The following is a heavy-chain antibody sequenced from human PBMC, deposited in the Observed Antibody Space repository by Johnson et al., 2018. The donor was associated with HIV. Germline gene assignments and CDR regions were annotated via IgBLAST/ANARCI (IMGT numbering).Heavy chain of an antibody. J-gene: IGHJ3*02. V-gene: IGHV3-66*01. CDR3: ARDPQWWEYAFDI. CDR2: LYSAGSA. CDR1: GFAVSSNY. D-gene: IGHD1-26*01. Sequence: VQLVEFGGGLVRPGGSLRLSCAASGFAVSSNYMNWVRQTPGKGLEWVSILYSAGSAYYADSVKGRFTISRDNAKNSLYLQMNSLRAEDTAVYYCARDPQWWEYAFDIWGQGTMVTVSS.